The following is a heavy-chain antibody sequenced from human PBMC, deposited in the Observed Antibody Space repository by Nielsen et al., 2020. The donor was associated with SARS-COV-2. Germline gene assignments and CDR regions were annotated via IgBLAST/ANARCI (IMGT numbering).Heavy chain of an antibody. CDR1: GYEFHTYC. Sequence: ASVKVSCKASGYEFHTYCITWVRQAPGKGLEWMGGFDPEDGETIYAQKFQGRVTMTEDTSTDTAYMELSSLRSEDTAVYYCATSTPLVRSAWFDPWGQGTLVTVSS. V-gene: IGHV1-24*01. CDR2: FDPEDGET. J-gene: IGHJ5*02. D-gene: IGHD3-3*01. CDR3: ATSTPLVRSAWFDP.